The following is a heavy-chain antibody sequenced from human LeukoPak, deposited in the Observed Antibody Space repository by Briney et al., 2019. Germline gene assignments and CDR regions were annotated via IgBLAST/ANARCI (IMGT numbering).Heavy chain of an antibody. CDR1: GFTFSSYT. Sequence: GGSLRLSCAASGFTFSSYTMNWVRQAPGKGLEWVSSISGSGGSTYYADSVKGRFTISRDNSKNTLYLQMNSLRAEDTAVYYCAKYPFNDYYDLFDYWGQGTLVTVSS. D-gene: IGHD3-22*01. J-gene: IGHJ4*02. CDR2: ISGSGGST. V-gene: IGHV3-23*01. CDR3: AKYPFNDYYDLFDY.